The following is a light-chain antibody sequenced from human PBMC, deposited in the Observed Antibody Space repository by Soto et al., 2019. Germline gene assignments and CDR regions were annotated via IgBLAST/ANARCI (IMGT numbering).Light chain of an antibody. CDR3: QEYNSFSRT. J-gene: IGKJ1*01. Sequence: EIVMTQSPATLSVSPGERATLSCRASQSVAANLAWYQQKPGQAPRLLISGASTRATGIPARFSGSRSGTEFTLTISSLQPDDVATYYCQEYNSFSRTFGQGTKVDIK. CDR1: QSVAAN. CDR2: GAS. V-gene: IGKV3-15*01.